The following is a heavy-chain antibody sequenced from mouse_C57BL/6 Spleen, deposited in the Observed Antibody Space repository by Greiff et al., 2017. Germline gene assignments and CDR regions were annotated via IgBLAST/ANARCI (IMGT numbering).Heavy chain of an antibody. J-gene: IGHJ4*01. D-gene: IGHD2-12*01. Sequence: VKLQESGAELARPGASVKLSCKASGYTFTSYGISWVKQRTGQGLEWIGEIYPRSGNTYYNEKFKGKATLTADKSSSTAYMQLRSLTSEDSAVYFCARFDDNYYAMDYWGQGTSVTVSS. CDR2: IYPRSGNT. CDR1: GYTFTSYG. CDR3: ARFDDNYYAMDY. V-gene: IGHV1-81*01.